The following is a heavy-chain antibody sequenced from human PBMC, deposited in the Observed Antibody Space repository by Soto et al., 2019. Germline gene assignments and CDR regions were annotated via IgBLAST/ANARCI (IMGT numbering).Heavy chain of an antibody. V-gene: IGHV3-23*01. CDR3: AKSSSGWYRLFAFDI. D-gene: IGHD6-19*01. CDR1: GFTFSSYA. CDR2: ISGSGGST. J-gene: IGHJ3*02. Sequence: GGSLRLSCSASGFTFSSYAMSWVRQAPGKGLEWVSAISGSGGSTYYADSVKGRFTISRDNSKNTLYLQMNSLRAEDTAVYYCAKSSSGWYRLFAFDIWGQGTMVTVSS.